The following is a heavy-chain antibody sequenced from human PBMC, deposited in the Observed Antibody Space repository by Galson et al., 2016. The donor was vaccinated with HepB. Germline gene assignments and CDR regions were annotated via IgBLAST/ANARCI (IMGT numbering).Heavy chain of an antibody. CDR1: GFTGFTFSSYW. D-gene: IGHD5-24*01. CDR3: GASRDGYIDY. Sequence: SLRLSCAASGFTGFTFSSYWMHWVRQAPGKGLVWVSRISLDGSVTIYGDSVKGRFPTSRDNAKNTLFLQMNSLRVEDTAVYYCGASRDGYIDYWGQGALVTISS. CDR2: ISLDGSVT. J-gene: IGHJ4*01. V-gene: IGHV3-74*01.